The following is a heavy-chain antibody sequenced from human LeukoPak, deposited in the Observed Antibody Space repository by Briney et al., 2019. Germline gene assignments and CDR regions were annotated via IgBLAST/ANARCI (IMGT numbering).Heavy chain of an antibody. J-gene: IGHJ4*02. V-gene: IGHV3-21*01. Sequence: GGSLRLSCAASGFTFSSYAMSWVRQAPGKGLEWVSSISSSSSYIYYADSVKGRFTISRDNAKNSLYLQMNSLRAEDTAVYYCASGPNGMATILYWGQGTLVTVSS. CDR3: ASGPNGMATILY. D-gene: IGHD5-24*01. CDR1: GFTFSSYA. CDR2: ISSSSSYI.